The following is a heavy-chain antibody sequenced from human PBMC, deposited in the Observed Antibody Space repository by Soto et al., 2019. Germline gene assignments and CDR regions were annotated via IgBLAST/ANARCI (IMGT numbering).Heavy chain of an antibody. CDR1: GGSFSGYY. CDR3: ARALYSSSPNRIYYYYGMDV. CDR2: INHSGST. D-gene: IGHD6-6*01. Sequence: SETLSLTCAVYGGSFSGYYWSWIRQPPGKGLEWIGEINHSGSTNYNPSLKSRVTISVDTSKNQFSLKLSSVTAADTAVYYCARALYSSSPNRIYYYYGMDVWGQGTTVTVSS. V-gene: IGHV4-34*01. J-gene: IGHJ6*02.